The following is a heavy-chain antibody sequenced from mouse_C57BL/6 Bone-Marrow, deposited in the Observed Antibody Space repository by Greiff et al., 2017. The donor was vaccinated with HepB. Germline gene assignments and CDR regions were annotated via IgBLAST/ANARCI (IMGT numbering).Heavy chain of an antibody. D-gene: IGHD1-1*01. CDR3: ARWTVILGDYAMDY. V-gene: IGHV1-69*01. CDR2: IDPSDSYT. CDR1: GYTFTSYW. Sequence: QVQLQQPGAELVMPGASVKLSCKASGYTFTSYWMHWVKQSPGQGLEWIGEIDPSDSYTNYNQKFKGKSTLTVDKSSSTAYMQLSSLTSEDSAVYYCARWTVILGDYAMDYWGQGTSVTVSS. J-gene: IGHJ4*01.